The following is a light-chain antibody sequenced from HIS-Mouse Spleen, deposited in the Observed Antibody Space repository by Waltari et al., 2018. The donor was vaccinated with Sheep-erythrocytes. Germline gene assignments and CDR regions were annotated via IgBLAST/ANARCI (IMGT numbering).Light chain of an antibody. CDR3: AAWDDSLNGWV. CDR1: SPNIGRNT. Sequence: QSVLTQPPSASGTHGQRVTISCSGRSPNIGRNTVNWYQQLPGTAPKLLIYSNNQRPSGVPDRFSGSKSGTSASLAISGLQSEDEADYYCAAWDDSLNGWVFGGGTKLTVL. V-gene: IGLV1-44*01. J-gene: IGLJ3*02. CDR2: SNN.